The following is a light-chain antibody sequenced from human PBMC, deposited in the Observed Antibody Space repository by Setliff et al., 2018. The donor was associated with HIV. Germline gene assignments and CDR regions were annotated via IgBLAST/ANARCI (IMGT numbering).Light chain of an antibody. CDR1: TSNIGSNT. J-gene: IGLJ1*01. CDR2: GDN. Sequence: SALTQPPSASGTPGQRVTISCSGSTSNIGSNTVSWYQQVPRTAPKLLIYGDNQRPSGVPYRFSGYKSATSASLTISGLRSDDDADYYCAAWDDSLNGLYVFGPGTKVTVL. CDR3: AAWDDSLNGLYV. V-gene: IGLV1-44*01.